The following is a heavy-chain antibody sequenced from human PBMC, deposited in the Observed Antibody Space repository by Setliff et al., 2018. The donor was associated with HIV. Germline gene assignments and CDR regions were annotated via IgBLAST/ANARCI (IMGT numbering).Heavy chain of an antibody. D-gene: IGHD1-26*01. CDR2: VYSAGTTT. CDR1: GFNFGDYG. CDR3: ARVGLGGAFDI. Sequence: GGSLRLSCAASGFNFGDYGIHWVRQAPGKGPEWVSRVYSAGTTTTYADSVKGRFTISRDNGKNTLYLQMNSLRAEDSAVYFCARVGLGGAFDIWGQGTKVTVSS. V-gene: IGHV3-74*01. J-gene: IGHJ3*02.